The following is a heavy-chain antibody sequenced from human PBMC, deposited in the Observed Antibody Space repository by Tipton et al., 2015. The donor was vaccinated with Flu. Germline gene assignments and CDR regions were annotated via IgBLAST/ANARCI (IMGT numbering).Heavy chain of an antibody. D-gene: IGHD3-10*01. Sequence: TLSLTCAVYGGSFSGYYWSWIRQPPGKGLEWIGEINHSGSTNYNPSLKSRVTISVDTSKNQFSLKLSSVTAADTAVYYCARSRSRGVTPLRAFDYWGQGTLVTVSS. CDR3: ARSRSRGVTPLRAFDY. CDR2: INHSGST. J-gene: IGHJ4*02. CDR1: GGSFSGYY. V-gene: IGHV4-34*01.